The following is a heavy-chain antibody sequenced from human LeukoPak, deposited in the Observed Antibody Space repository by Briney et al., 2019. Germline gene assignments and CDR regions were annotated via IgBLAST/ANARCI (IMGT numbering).Heavy chain of an antibody. Sequence: SETLSLTCTVSGGSISTYYWNWIRQPPGKGLEWIGYIYHSGSTNYNPSLQSRVTISVDTSKNQFSLNLNSVTAADTAVYYCAREGVGYCSGGSCYSDAFDIWGQGTMVTVSS. CDR3: AREGVGYCSGGSCYSDAFDI. D-gene: IGHD2-15*01. CDR1: GGSISTYY. V-gene: IGHV4-59*01. CDR2: IYHSGST. J-gene: IGHJ3*02.